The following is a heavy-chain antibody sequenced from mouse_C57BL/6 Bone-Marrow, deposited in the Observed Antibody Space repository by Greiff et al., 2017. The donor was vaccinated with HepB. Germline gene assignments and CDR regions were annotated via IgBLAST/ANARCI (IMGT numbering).Heavy chain of an antibody. D-gene: IGHD2-1*01. CDR2: ISSGGSYT. CDR3: ARHRPDLLHAMDY. CDR1: GFTFSSYG. Sequence: EVQRVESGGDLVKPGGSLKLSCAASGFTFSSYGMSWVRQTPDKRLEWVATISSGGSYTYYPDSVKGRFTISRDNDKNTLYLQMSSLKSEDTAMYYWARHRPDLLHAMDYWGQGTSVTVSS. J-gene: IGHJ4*01. V-gene: IGHV5-6*01.